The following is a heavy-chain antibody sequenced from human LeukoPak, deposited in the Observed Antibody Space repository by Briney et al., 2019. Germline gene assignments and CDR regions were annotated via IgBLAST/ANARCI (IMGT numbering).Heavy chain of an antibody. CDR3: ARGSARGYSYGYSDY. CDR1: GFTFSSYG. CDR2: IRYDGSNK. V-gene: IGHV3-30*02. D-gene: IGHD5-18*01. Sequence: GGSLRLSCAASGFTFSSYGMHWVRQAPGKGLEWVAFIRYDGSNKYYADSVKGRFTISRDNSKNTLYLQMGSLRAEDMAVYYCARGSARGYSYGYSDYWGQGTLVTVSS. J-gene: IGHJ4*02.